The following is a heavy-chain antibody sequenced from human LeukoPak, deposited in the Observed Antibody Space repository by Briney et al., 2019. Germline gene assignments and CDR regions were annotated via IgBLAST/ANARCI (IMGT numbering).Heavy chain of an antibody. Sequence: SETLSLTFAVYGGSFSCYYWSWIRPPPGKGLEWIGAINLSGSTNYNPSLKSRVTISVDTSKNQFSLKLSSVTAADTAVYYCARSKYGSGTPRVASFDIWGQGTMVTVSS. CDR2: INLSGST. J-gene: IGHJ3*02. CDR3: ARSKYGSGTPRVASFDI. D-gene: IGHD3-10*01. CDR1: GGSFSCYY. V-gene: IGHV4-34*01.